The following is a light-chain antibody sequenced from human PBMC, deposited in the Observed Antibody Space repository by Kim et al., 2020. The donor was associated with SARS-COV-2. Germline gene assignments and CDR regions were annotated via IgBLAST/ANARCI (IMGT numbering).Light chain of an antibody. Sequence: GQKVTISCSGKHSNIGTYAVSWYRQIPGIAPKLLIYDNNQRPSGIPDRVSGSKSGTSATLGITGLQTGDEADYYCGTWDTSLRGGVFGGGTQLTVL. CDR3: GTWDTSLRGGV. CDR1: HSNIGTYA. J-gene: IGLJ2*01. CDR2: DNN. V-gene: IGLV1-51*01.